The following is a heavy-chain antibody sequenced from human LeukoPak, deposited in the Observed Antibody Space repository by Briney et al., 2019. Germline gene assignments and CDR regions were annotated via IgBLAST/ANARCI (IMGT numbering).Heavy chain of an antibody. V-gene: IGHV1-69*05. Sequence: SVKVSCKASGGTFSSYAISWVRQAPGQGLEWMGGIIPIFGTADYAQKFQGRVTITTDESTSTAYMELSSLRSKATAVYYCATAIVGATYFDYWGQGTLVTVSS. CDR1: GGTFSSYA. D-gene: IGHD1-26*01. J-gene: IGHJ4*02. CDR2: IIPIFGTA. CDR3: ATAIVGATYFDY.